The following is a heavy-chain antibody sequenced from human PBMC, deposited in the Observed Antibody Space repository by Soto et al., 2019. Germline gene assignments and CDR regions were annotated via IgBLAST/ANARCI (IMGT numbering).Heavy chain of an antibody. J-gene: IGHJ6*02. V-gene: IGHV3-23*01. CDR1: GFTFSNYA. CDR3: AKGRAVVPAAKFYYGMDV. Sequence: GGSLRLSCAASGFTFSNYAMSWVRQAPGKGLEWVSAVSASGGSAYYADSVRGRFTISRDRSKNTLYLQMNSLRADDTAVYYCAKGRAVVPAAKFYYGMDVWGQGTTVTVSS. CDR2: VSASGGSA. D-gene: IGHD2-2*01.